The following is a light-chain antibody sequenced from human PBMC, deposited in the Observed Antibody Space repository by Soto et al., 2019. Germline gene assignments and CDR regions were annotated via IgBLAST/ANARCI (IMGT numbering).Light chain of an antibody. CDR2: DVS. CDR1: QSISDS. Sequence: DIQMTQSPSTLSASVGDRVTITCLASQSISDSLAWYQQKPGKAPYLLISDVSSLERGVPSRFSGSGSGTEFTLTISSMQPDDFATFYCQQYNGYSRTFGQGTKVDIK. J-gene: IGKJ1*01. V-gene: IGKV1-5*01. CDR3: QQYNGYSRT.